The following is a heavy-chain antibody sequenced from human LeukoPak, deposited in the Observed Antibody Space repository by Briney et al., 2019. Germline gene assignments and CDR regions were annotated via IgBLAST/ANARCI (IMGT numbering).Heavy chain of an antibody. Sequence: PGGSLRLSCAASGXTVSSYSMNWVRQAPGKGLEWLSYITSSSRIYYTDSVKGRVTISRDNAMNSLYLQMNSLRDEDTAVYYCARDRGSGDYGAYFDYWGQGTLVTVSS. CDR3: ARDRGSGDYGAYFDY. J-gene: IGHJ4*02. V-gene: IGHV3-48*02. CDR2: ITSSSRI. CDR1: GXTVSSYS. D-gene: IGHD4/OR15-4a*01.